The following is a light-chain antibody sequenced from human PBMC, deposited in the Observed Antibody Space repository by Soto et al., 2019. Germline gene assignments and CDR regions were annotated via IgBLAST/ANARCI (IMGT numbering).Light chain of an antibody. Sequence: QPVLTQPPSVSGAPGQRVTISCTGSSSNIGAGYDVHWYQQLPGTAPKLLIYANNNRPSGVPDRFSGSKSGTSASLAITGLQAGDEADYSCQSYDSSLSVVVFGRGTKLTVL. CDR3: QSYDSSLSVVV. J-gene: IGLJ2*01. CDR2: ANN. V-gene: IGLV1-40*01. CDR1: SSNIGAGYD.